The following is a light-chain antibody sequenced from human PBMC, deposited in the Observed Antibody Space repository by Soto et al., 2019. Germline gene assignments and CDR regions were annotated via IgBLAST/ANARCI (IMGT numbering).Light chain of an antibody. Sequence: EVVMTQSPATLSVSPGERATLSCRASQSVSSNLAWYQQKPGQVPRLLIYGASTRTTGIPARFSGSGSGTEFTLTTTRLQSGDFAVYYCQHYNHSWAFGQETRVDI. CDR3: QHYNHSWA. J-gene: IGKJ1*01. CDR1: QSVSSN. V-gene: IGKV3-15*01. CDR2: GAS.